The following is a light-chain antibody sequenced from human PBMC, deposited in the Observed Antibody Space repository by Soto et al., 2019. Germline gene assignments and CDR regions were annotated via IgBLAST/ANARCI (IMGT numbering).Light chain of an antibody. CDR3: QAWDNSTPVV. CDR1: KLGDKY. CDR2: EDR. V-gene: IGLV3-1*01. J-gene: IGLJ2*01. Sequence: SYELTQPPSVSVSPGQTASITCSGDKLGDKYACWYQQKPGQSPVLVIYEDRKRPSGIPERFSGSNSGNTATLTISGTRAMDEADYYCQAWDNSTPVVFGGGTKVTVL.